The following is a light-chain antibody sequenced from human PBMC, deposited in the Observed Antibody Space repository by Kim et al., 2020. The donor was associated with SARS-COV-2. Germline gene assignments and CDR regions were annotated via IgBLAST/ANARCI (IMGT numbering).Light chain of an antibody. Sequence: EIVLTQSPGTLSLSPGERATLSCRASQSVSSSYLAWYQQKPGQAPRLLIYGASSRATGIPDRFRGSGSGTDFTLTISRLEPEDFAVYYGQQDGSGPLTLGGGTKVDIK. CDR1: QSVSSSY. V-gene: IGKV3-20*01. CDR2: GAS. CDR3: QQDGSGPLT. J-gene: IGKJ4*01.